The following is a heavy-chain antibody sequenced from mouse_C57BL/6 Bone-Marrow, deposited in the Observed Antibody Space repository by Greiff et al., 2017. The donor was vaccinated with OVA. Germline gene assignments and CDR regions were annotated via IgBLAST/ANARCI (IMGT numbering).Heavy chain of an antibody. CDR3: ARGWGFDY. J-gene: IGHJ2*01. Sequence: VQLQQPGAELVKPGASVKMSCKASGYTFTSYWITWVKQRPGQGLEWIGDIYPGSGSTTYNEKFKSKATLTVDKSSSTAYMQLSSLTSEDSAVYYCARGWGFDYWGQGTTLTVSS. D-gene: IGHD3-3*01. CDR1: GYTFTSYW. V-gene: IGHV1-55*01. CDR2: IYPGSGST.